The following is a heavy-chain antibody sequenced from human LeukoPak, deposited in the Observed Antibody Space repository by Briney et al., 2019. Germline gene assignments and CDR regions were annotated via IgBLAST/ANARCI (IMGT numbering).Heavy chain of an antibody. CDR2: ISSSSSYI. D-gene: IGHD3-22*01. V-gene: IGHV3-21*01. CDR3: ARLGGNYYDSSGYFDY. CDR1: GFTFSSYS. Sequence: GGSLRLSCAASGFTFSSYSMNWVRQAPGKGLEWVSSISSSSSYIYYADSVKGRFTISRDNAKNSLYLQMNSLRAEDTAVYYCARLGGNYYDSSGYFDYWGQGTLVTVSS. J-gene: IGHJ4*02.